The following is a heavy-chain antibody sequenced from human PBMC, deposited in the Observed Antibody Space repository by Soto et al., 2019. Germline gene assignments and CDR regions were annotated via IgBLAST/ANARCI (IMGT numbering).Heavy chain of an antibody. D-gene: IGHD6-19*01. J-gene: IGHJ6*03. CDR3: ARHPPGWYMDV. CDR2: ISAYNGNT. CDR1: GYTFSSYG. V-gene: IGHV1-18*01. Sequence: ASMKGSCKASGYTFSSYGISWVPQAPGQGLEWMGWISAYNGNTNYAQKLQGRVTMTTDTSTSTAYMELRSLRSDDTAVYYCARHPPGWYMDVWGKGTTVTVSS.